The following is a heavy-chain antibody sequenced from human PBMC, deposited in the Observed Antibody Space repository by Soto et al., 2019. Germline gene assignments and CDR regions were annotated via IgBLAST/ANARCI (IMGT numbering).Heavy chain of an antibody. V-gene: IGHV3-23*01. CDR1: GFTFKSYA. J-gene: IGHJ4*02. D-gene: IGHD3-3*01. Sequence: PGGSLRLSCAASGFTFKSYAMSWVRQAPGKGLEWVSVIRGSGVGTYYADSVKGRFTISRDNSKNTLYLQMNSLRAEDTAVYYCAKETTTNDFWSGHLGSYFDYWGQGSLVTVSS. CDR3: AKETTTNDFWSGHLGSYFDY. CDR2: IRGSGVGT.